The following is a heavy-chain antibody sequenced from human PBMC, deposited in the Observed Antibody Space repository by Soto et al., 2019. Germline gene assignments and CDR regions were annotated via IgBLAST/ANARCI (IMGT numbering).Heavy chain of an antibody. CDR1: GFTFSDYY. J-gene: IGHJ4*02. V-gene: IGHV3-72*01. CDR2: IRNKANSYTT. CDR3: VRVHLSRVRSKSPDY. Sequence: EVQLVESGGGLVQPGGSLRLSCAASGFTFSDYYMDWVRQAPGKGLEWVGRIRNKANSYTTQHGAPVQGRFTVSRDDSMKSMYLQMNSLKTEDTAVYYCVRVHLSRVRSKSPDYGGQGILVTVSS.